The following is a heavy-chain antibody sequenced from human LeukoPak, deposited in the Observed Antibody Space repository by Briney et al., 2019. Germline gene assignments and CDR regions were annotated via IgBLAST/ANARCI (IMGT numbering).Heavy chain of an antibody. CDR2: IISDGSST. Sequence: RRSLRLSCAASGFTSTSHWMYWVRQAHRTGMVWVSRIISDGSSTSYADSVTGRFSLSRDNAKNTLFLQVNSLRVEDTAVYYCASPQSGYEGAVYFQHWGQGTLVTVSS. CDR1: GFTSTSHW. J-gene: IGHJ1*01. CDR3: ASPQSGYEGAVYFQH. V-gene: IGHV3-74*01. D-gene: IGHD1-26*01.